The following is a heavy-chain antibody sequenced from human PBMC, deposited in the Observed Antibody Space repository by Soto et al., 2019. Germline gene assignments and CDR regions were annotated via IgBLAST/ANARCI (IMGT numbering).Heavy chain of an antibody. D-gene: IGHD4-17*01. CDR3: ARSNYGDYSGHDAFDI. V-gene: IGHV3-33*01. CDR2: IWNDGKKK. J-gene: IGHJ3*02. Sequence: QVQLEESGGGVVQPGRSLRLSCAASGFSLSHYGMHWVRQAPGKGLEWVAVIWNDGKKKYFGDSVEGRFTISREESKNTLYLQMSNLRVDDTAVYYCARSNYGDYSGHDAFDIWGQGTMVTVSS. CDR1: GFSLSHYG.